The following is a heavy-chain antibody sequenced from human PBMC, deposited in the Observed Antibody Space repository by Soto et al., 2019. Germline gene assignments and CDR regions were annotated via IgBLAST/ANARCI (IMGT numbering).Heavy chain of an antibody. V-gene: IGHV3-48*01. J-gene: IGHJ6*04. CDR3: ARDLGVTIFTLDV. D-gene: IGHD3-3*01. CDR2: ISSSSSTI. CDR1: GFTFSSYS. Sequence: EVQLVESGGGLVQPGGSLRLSCAASGFTFSSYSMNWVRQAPGKGLEWVSYISSSSSTIYYADYVKGRFTISRDNAKNSLYLQMNSLRAEDTDVYYCARDLGVTIFTLDVWGKGTTVTVSS.